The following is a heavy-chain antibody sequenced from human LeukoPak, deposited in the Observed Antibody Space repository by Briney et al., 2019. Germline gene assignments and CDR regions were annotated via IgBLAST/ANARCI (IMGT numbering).Heavy chain of an antibody. CDR2: TNQSGRT. J-gene: IGHJ5*02. D-gene: IGHD3-9*01. CDR1: GFTFSNYW. V-gene: IGHV4-34*01. Sequence: PGGSLRLSCAASGFTFSNYWMSWVRQSPGKGLEWIRETNQSGRTNHNPSLKSRVTILIDTSKNQFSLKLSSVTAADTAVYYCARGEYYDILTGYFNWFDPWGQGTLVTVSS. CDR3: ARGEYYDILTGYFNWFDP.